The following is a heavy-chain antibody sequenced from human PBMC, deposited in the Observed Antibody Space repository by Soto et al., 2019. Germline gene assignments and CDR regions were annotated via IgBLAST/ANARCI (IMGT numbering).Heavy chain of an antibody. CDR2: ISAYNGNT. D-gene: IGHD3-3*01. Sequence: QVQLVQSGAEVKKPGASVKVSCKASGYTFTSYGISWVRQAPGQGLEWMGWISAYNGNTNYAQKLQGRVTMTPDTPTSTAYMELRSLRSDDTAVYYCARSITIFGVVINGLDVWGQGTTVTVSS. J-gene: IGHJ6*02. CDR3: ARSITIFGVVINGLDV. CDR1: GYTFTSYG. V-gene: IGHV1-18*01.